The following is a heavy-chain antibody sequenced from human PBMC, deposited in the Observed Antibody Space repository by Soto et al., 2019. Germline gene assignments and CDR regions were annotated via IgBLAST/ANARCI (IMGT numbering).Heavy chain of an antibody. D-gene: IGHD3-22*01. J-gene: IGHJ6*02. Sequence: EVQLVESGGGLVQPGGSLRLSCAASGFTFSSYWMSWVRQAPGKGLEWVANIKQEGSEKYYVDSVKGRFTISRDNAKNSLYLQMNSLRAEDTAVYYCARVVITDIWYYYYGMDVWGQGTTVTVSS. CDR3: ARVVITDIWYYYYGMDV. V-gene: IGHV3-7*03. CDR1: GFTFSSYW. CDR2: IKQEGSEK.